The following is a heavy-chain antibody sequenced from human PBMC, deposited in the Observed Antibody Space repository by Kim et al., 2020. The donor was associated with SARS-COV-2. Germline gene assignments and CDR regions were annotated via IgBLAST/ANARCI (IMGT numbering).Heavy chain of an antibody. V-gene: IGHV4-39*06. Sequence: STYYDPYLKNRVTISVDPPQNQFALKLSTVTAADTAVYYCAREQGYFDYWGQGTLVTVSS. J-gene: IGHJ4*02. CDR2: ST. CDR3: AREQGYFDY.